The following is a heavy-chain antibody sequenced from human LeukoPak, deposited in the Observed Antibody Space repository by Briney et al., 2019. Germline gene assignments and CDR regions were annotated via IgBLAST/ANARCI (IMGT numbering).Heavy chain of an antibody. CDR3: ARDGRYSSSWSYYFDY. V-gene: IGHV3-21*01. J-gene: IGHJ4*02. CDR2: ISSSSSYI. CDR1: GFTFSSYS. Sequence: GGSLRLSCAASGFTFSSYSMNWVRQAPGKGLEWVSSISSSSSYIYYADSMKGRFTISRDNAKNSLYLQMNSLRAEDTAVYYCARDGRYSSSWSYYFDYWGQGTLVTVSS. D-gene: IGHD6-13*01.